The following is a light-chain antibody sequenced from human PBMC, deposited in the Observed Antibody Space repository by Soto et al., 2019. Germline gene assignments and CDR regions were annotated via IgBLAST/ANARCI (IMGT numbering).Light chain of an antibody. CDR3: QQYGTSPYT. Sequence: EIVLTQSPGTLSLSPGERATLSCRASQSVSSSYLAWYQHKPGQAPRLLIYGASSRATGIPDRFSGSGSGTDFTLTISRLETDDFAVYACQQYGTSPYTFGQGTKLEI. V-gene: IGKV3-20*01. CDR2: GAS. CDR1: QSVSSSY. J-gene: IGKJ2*01.